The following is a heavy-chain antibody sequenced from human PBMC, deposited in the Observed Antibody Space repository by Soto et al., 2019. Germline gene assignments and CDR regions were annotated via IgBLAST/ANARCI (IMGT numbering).Heavy chain of an antibody. J-gene: IGHJ5*02. CDR3: ARAGSSWRNNWFDP. Sequence: TSETLSLTCAVYGGSFSGYYWSWIRQPPGKGLEWIGEINHSGSTNYNPSLKSRVTISVDTSKNQFSLKLSSVTAADTAVYYCARAGSSWRNNWFDPWGQGTLVTSPQ. CDR2: INHSGST. V-gene: IGHV4-34*01. CDR1: GGSFSGYY. D-gene: IGHD6-13*01.